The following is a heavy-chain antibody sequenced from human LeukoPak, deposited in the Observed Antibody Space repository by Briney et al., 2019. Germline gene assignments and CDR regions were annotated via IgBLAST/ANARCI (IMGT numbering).Heavy chain of an antibody. V-gene: IGHV1-8*01. CDR3: ARGRYYDCSGRTTFDY. CDR2: MNPNSGNT. J-gene: IGHJ4*02. CDR1: GYTFTTYD. Sequence: GASVKVSCKASGYTFTTYDINWVRQATGQGLEWMGWMNPNSGNTGYAQKFQGRVTMTRNTSISTAYMELSSLRSEDTAVYYCARGRYYDCSGRTTFDYWGQGTLVTVSS. D-gene: IGHD3-22*01.